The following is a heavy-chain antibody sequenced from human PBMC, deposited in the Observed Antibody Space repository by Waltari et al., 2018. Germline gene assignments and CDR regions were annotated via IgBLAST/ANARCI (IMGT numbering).Heavy chain of an antibody. Sequence: QITLKESGPTLVKPTQTLTLTCTFSGFSLSTSGVGVGWIRQPPGKALEWLALIYWNDDKRYSPTLKSRLTITKDTSKNQVVLTMTNMDPVDTATYYCAHGYYDFWSGYFGRDYYYYGMDVWGQGTTVTVSS. CDR2: IYWNDDK. CDR3: AHGYYDFWSGYFGRDYYYYGMDV. CDR1: GFSLSTSGVG. J-gene: IGHJ6*02. V-gene: IGHV2-5*01. D-gene: IGHD3-3*01.